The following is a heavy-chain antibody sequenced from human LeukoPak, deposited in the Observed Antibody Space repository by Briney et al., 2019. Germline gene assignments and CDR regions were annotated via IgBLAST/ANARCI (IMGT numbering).Heavy chain of an antibody. CDR1: GGSISSYY. Sequence: KSSETLSLTCTVSGGSISSYYWSWIRQPPGKGLEWIGYIYYSGSTNYNPSLKSRVTISVDTSKNQFSLKLSSVTAADTAVYYCARECRPTYYYDSSGYYPDLDNWFDPWGQGTLVTVSS. J-gene: IGHJ5*02. D-gene: IGHD3-22*01. CDR3: ARECRPTYYYDSSGYYPDLDNWFDP. CDR2: IYYSGST. V-gene: IGHV4-59*01.